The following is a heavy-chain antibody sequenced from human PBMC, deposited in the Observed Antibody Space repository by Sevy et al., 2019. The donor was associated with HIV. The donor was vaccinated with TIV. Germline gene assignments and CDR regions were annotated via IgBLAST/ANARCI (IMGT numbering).Heavy chain of an antibody. V-gene: IGHV3-11*01. CDR1: GFTFSDSY. CDR2: ISSGGTII. D-gene: IGHD5-18*01. CDR3: VRAKYNHGSFYFDY. Sequence: GGSLRLSCAASGFTFSDSYMSCFRQAPGKGLEWVSYISSGGTIIYYADSVKGRFTISRDNAKNSLYLQMNSLRVEDTAVYYCVRAKYNHGSFYFDYWGQGTKVTVSS. J-gene: IGHJ4*02.